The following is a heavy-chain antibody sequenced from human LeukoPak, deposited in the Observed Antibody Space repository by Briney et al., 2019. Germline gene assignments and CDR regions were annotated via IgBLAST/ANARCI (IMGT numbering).Heavy chain of an antibody. J-gene: IGHJ4*02. V-gene: IGHV1-18*01. D-gene: IGHD3-9*01. CDR3: ARGPQLLRYFDWLLDC. CDR1: GYTFTSYG. Sequence: ASVKVSCKASGYTFTSYGISWVRQAPGQGLEWMGWISAYNGNTNYAQKLQGRVTMTTDTSTSTAYMELRSLRSDDTAVYYCARGPQLLRYFDWLLDCWGQGTLVTVSS. CDR2: ISAYNGNT.